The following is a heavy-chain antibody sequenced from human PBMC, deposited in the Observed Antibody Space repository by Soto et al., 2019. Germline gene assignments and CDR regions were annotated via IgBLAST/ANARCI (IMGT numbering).Heavy chain of an antibody. CDR1: GYTFTDYW. CDR2: IYPGDSDT. CDR3: ARHISNFRYYYYARDV. D-gene: IGHD4-4*01. Sequence: PGESLKISCKGSGYTFTDYWIGWVRQLPGKGLEWMGIIYPGDSDTRYSPSFQGHVTITVDKSTSTAYLQWNTLKASDTAMYYWARHISNFRYYYYARDVWGQGTTVTVAS. J-gene: IGHJ6*02. V-gene: IGHV5-51*01.